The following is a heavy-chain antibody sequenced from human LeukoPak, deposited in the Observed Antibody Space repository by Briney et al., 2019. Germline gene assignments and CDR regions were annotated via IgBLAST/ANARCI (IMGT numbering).Heavy chain of an antibody. Sequence: ASETLSLTCTVSGGSISSGDYYWRWIRQPPGKGLEWIEYIYYSGSTYYNPSLKSRLTISVDTSKNQFSLKLSSVTAADTAVYYCARGVVVAAIHDYYFDYWGQGTLVTVSS. J-gene: IGHJ4*02. CDR1: GGSISSGDYY. CDR3: ARGVVVAAIHDYYFDY. V-gene: IGHV4-30-4*01. D-gene: IGHD2-15*01. CDR2: IYYSGST.